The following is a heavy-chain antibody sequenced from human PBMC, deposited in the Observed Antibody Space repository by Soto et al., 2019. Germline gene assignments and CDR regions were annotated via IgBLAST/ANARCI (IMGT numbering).Heavy chain of an antibody. J-gene: IGHJ5*02. CDR1: GFTFSSYG. V-gene: IGHV3-30*03. CDR3: ATARWLPLIGS. D-gene: IGHD2-15*01. CDR2: VSYDGSYE. Sequence: QVQLVESGGGVVQPGRSLRLSCAASGFTFSSYGMHWVRQAPGKGLEWVAVVSYDGSYESYADSVKGRFTISRDNSKNTLYLQMNTLRAEDTAVYYCATARWLPLIGSWGQGTLVTVSS.